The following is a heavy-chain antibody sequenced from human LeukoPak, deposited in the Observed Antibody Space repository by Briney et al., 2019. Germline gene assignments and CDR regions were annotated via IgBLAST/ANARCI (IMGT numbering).Heavy chain of an antibody. V-gene: IGHV4-39*07. CDR2: IYYNGNT. CDR3: ARDFRGATFDI. J-gene: IGHJ3*02. Sequence: SETLSLTCTVSGGSISSSSFYWGWIRQPPGKGLEWIGSIYYNGNTYYNPSLKSRVTISVDTSKNQFSLKLSSVTAADTAVYYCARDFRGATFDIWGQGTMVTVSS. CDR1: GGSISSSSFY. D-gene: IGHD2-15*01.